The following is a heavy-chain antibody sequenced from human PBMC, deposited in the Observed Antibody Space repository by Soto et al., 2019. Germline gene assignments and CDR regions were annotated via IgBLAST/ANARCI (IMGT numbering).Heavy chain of an antibody. Sequence: QLQLQESGPGLVKPSETLSLTCTVSGGSISSSSYYWGWIRQPPGKGLEWIGSIYYSGSTYYNPSLKSRVTLSVDPSKNPFPLKLSSVTGADTAVYYFSRHSSWYSNAFDIWGQGTMVTVSS. CDR3: SRHSSWYSNAFDI. V-gene: IGHV4-39*01. CDR1: GGSISSSSYY. J-gene: IGHJ3*02. CDR2: IYYSGST. D-gene: IGHD6-13*01.